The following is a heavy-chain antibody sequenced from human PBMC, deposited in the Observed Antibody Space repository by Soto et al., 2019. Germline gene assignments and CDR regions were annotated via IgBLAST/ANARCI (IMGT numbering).Heavy chain of an antibody. J-gene: IGHJ6*02. V-gene: IGHV3-48*02. D-gene: IGHD4-17*01. CDR2: ISSSSSTI. Sequence: GGSLRLSCAASGFTFSSYSMNWVRQAPGKGLEWISYISSSSSTIYYADSVKGRFTISRNNAKNSLYLQMNSLRDEDTAVYYCARDNYGGNSMGSSVGIDYYYYGMDVWGQGTTVTVSS. CDR3: ARDNYGGNSMGSSVGIDYYYYGMDV. CDR1: GFTFSSYS.